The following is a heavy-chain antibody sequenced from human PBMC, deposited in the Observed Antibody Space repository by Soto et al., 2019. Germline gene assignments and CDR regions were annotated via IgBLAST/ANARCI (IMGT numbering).Heavy chain of an antibody. J-gene: IGHJ6*03. CDR3: ATGPYSSYYYYYMDV. CDR1: GGSISSYY. D-gene: IGHD6-19*01. V-gene: IGHV4-59*01. CDR2: IYYSGST. Sequence: SETLSLTCTVSGGSISSYYWSWIRQPPGKGLEWIGYIYYSGSTNYNPSLKSRGPISVDTSKNQFSLKLSSVTAADTAVYYCATGPYSSYYYYYMDVWGKGTTVTVSS.